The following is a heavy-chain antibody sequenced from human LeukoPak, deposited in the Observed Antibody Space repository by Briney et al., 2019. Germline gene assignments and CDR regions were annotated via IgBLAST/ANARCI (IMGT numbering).Heavy chain of an antibody. Sequence: PSETLSLTCAVYGGSFSGYYWSWIRQPPGKGLEWIGEINHSGSTNYNPSLKSRVTISVDTSKNQFSLKLSSVTAADTAVYYCASCSTSCYYYSMDVWGQGTTVTVSS. V-gene: IGHV4-34*01. D-gene: IGHD2-2*01. CDR1: GGSFSGYY. CDR3: ASCSTSCYYYSMDV. CDR2: INHSGST. J-gene: IGHJ6*02.